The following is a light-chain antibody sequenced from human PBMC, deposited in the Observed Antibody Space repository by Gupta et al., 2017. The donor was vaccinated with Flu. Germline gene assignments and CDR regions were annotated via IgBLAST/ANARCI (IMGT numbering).Light chain of an antibody. CDR3: QQYYGPPRT. CDR1: QSVLYSSNNKNY. Sequence: VMTQSPDSLAVPLGERATINCKSSQSVLYSSNNKNYLAWYQQKPGQPPKLLIYWASTRESGVPDRFSGSGSGTDFTLTISSLQAEDVAVYYCQQYYGPPRTFGQGTKVEIK. CDR2: WAS. V-gene: IGKV4-1*01. J-gene: IGKJ1*01.